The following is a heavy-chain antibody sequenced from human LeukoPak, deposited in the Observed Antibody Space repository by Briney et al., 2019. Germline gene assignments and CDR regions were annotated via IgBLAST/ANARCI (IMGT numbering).Heavy chain of an antibody. J-gene: IGHJ4*02. D-gene: IGHD3-9*01. CDR1: GGSISSYY. CDR2: IYTSGST. V-gene: IGHV4-4*07. CDR3: ARLNPSLDILTGYYIDY. Sequence: PSETLSLTCTVSGGSISSYYWSWIRQPAGKGLEWIGRIYTSGSTNYNPSLKSRVTMSVDTSKNQFSLRLSSVAAADTAVYFCARLNPSLDILTGYYIDYWGQGTLVPVSS.